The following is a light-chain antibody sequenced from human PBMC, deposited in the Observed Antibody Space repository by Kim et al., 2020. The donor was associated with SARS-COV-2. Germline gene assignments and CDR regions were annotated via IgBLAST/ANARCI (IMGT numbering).Light chain of an antibody. V-gene: IGKV3-20*01. CDR1: QSVSSNS. Sequence: APGERVTLSCRASQSVSSNSLAWYQQKRGHAPRLLLYAASSRATGIADRFSGSVSGTDFTLTISGLEPEYSVVYYCQQSGGSPKYTFGQGTKLEIK. CDR3: QQSGGSPKYT. J-gene: IGKJ2*01. CDR2: AAS.